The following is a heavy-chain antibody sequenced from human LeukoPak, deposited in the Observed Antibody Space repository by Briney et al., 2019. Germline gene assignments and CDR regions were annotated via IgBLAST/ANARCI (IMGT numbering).Heavy chain of an antibody. D-gene: IGHD1-1*01. CDR3: ARAGYAYYFDY. CDR2: IYHSGST. CDR1: GYSISSGYY. J-gene: IGHJ4*02. V-gene: IGHV4-38-2*02. Sequence: PSETLSLTCTVSGYSISSGYYWGWILQSPGKGLEWIGSIYHSGSTYYNPSLKSRVTISVDTSKNQFSLKLSSVTAADTAVYYCARAGYAYYFDYWGQGTLVTVSS.